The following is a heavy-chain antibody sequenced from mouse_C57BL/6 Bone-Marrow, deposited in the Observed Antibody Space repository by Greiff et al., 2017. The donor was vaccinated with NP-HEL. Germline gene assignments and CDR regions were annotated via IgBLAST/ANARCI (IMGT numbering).Heavy chain of an antibody. CDR1: GFTLSSYA. CDR3: ARAYYSNYVFAY. Sequence: EVKVVESGGGLVKPGGSLNLTCAASGFTLSSYAMSWVRQTPEKSLEWVATISDGGSYTYYPDNVKGRFTISRDNAKNNLYLQMSHLKSEDTAMYYCARAYYSNYVFAYWGQGTLVTVSA. CDR2: ISDGGSYT. D-gene: IGHD2-5*01. V-gene: IGHV5-4*03. J-gene: IGHJ3*01.